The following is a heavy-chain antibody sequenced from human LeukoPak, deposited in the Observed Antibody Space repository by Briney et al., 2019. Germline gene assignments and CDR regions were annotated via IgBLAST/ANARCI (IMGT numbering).Heavy chain of an antibody. CDR2: IYSGGST. CDR1: GFTVSSNY. D-gene: IGHD1-26*01. CDR3: ARAPPIVGAHWFDP. J-gene: IGHJ5*02. V-gene: IGHV3-53*01. Sequence: GGSLRSSGAASGFTVSSNYMSGVGQAPGKGREGVSVIYSGGSTYYADSVKGRFTISRDNSKNTLYLQMNSLRAEDTAVYYCARAPPIVGAHWFDPWGQGTLVTVSS.